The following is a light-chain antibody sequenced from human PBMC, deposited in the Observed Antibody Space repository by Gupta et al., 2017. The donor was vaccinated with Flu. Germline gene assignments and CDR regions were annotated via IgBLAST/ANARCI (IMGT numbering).Light chain of an antibody. CDR3: SSYTTNTALYA. V-gene: IGLV2-14*01. CDR1: SSDVGSYNN. Sequence: PGQSITISCTGTSSDVGSYNNVSWYLQHPGKAPKLMIYEVSNRPSGVSTRFSGSKSGNTASLTISGLQAEDEADYYCSSYTTNTALYAFGSGTKVTVL. J-gene: IGLJ1*01. CDR2: EVS.